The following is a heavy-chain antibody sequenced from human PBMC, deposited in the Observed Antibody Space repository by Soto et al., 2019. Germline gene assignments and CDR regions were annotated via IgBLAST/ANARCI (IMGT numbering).Heavy chain of an antibody. CDR2: IWYDGSNK. Sequence: QVQLVESGGGVVQPGRSLRLSCAASGFTFSSYGMHWVRQAPGKGLEWVAVIWYDGSNKYYADSVKGRFTISRDNSKNTLYLQMNSLSAEDTAVYYCARMGYSSSWGFDYWGQGTLVTVSS. CDR1: GFTFSSYG. D-gene: IGHD6-13*01. CDR3: ARMGYSSSWGFDY. J-gene: IGHJ4*02. V-gene: IGHV3-33*01.